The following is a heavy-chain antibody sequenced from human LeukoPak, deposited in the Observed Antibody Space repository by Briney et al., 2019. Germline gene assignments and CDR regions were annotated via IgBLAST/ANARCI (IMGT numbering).Heavy chain of an antibody. Sequence: GASVKVSCKASGGTFSSYAISWVRQAPGQGLEWMGGIIPIFGTANYAQKFQGRDTITADESTSTAYMELSSLRSEDTAVYYCARGPCTGGVCYNAFDIWGQGTMVTVSS. CDR3: ARGPCTGGVCYNAFDI. J-gene: IGHJ3*02. CDR1: GGTFSSYA. CDR2: IIPIFGTA. V-gene: IGHV1-69*13. D-gene: IGHD2-8*02.